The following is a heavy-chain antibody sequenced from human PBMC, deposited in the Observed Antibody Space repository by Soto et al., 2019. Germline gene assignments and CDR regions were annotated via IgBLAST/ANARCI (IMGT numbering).Heavy chain of an antibody. D-gene: IGHD5-12*01. V-gene: IGHV3-48*01. Sequence: GGSLRLSCAASGFTFSSYSMNWVRQAPGKGLEWVSYISSSSSTIYYADSVKGRFTISRDNAKNSLYLQMNSLRAEDTAVYYCVRNHEYSGYGGFIWGQGTMVTVSS. CDR1: GFTFSSYS. CDR2: ISSSSSTI. J-gene: IGHJ3*02. CDR3: VRNHEYSGYGGFI.